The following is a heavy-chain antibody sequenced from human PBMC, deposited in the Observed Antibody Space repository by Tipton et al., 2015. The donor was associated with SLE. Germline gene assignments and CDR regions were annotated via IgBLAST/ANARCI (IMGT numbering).Heavy chain of an antibody. D-gene: IGHD5-18*01. J-gene: IGHJ4*02. CDR3: ARGYKFAFDY. CDR2: IYYSGNT. V-gene: IGHV4-31*03. Sequence: TLSLTCIVSGGSISSGDYYWTWIRQHPGKGLEWIGYIYYSGNTNQNPSLKSRVTISVDTSKNQFSLQLNSVTPEDTAVYFCARGYKFAFDYWGQGTLVTVSS. CDR1: GGSISSGDYY.